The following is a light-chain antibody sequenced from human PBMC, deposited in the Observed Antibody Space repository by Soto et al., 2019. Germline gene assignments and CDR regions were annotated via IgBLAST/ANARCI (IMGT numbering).Light chain of an antibody. J-gene: IGLJ7*01. CDR3: GTWDSSLIAAV. V-gene: IGLV1-51*01. Sequence: QAVVTQPPSVSVAPGQKVTISCSGSSSNIGNNYVSWYQQLPGTAPKLLIYDNNKRPSGIPDRFSGSKSGTSATLGITGLQIGDEADYYCGTWDSSLIAAVFGGGTQLTVL. CDR1: SSNIGNNY. CDR2: DNN.